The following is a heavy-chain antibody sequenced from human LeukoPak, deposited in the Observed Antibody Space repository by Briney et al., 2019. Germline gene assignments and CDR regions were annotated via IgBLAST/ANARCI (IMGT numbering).Heavy chain of an antibody. J-gene: IGHJ4*02. CDR3: ARADSSGYSLDENFDY. CDR1: GGTLSSYD. CDR2: IIPMFGIV. V-gene: IGHV1-69*04. Sequence: SVKVSCKASGGTLSSYDTNWVRQAPGQGLEWIGRIIPMFGIVNYAQNFQGRVTITADKSTNTAYMELSSLRSEDTAFYYCARADSSGYSLDENFDYWGQGTLVTVSS. D-gene: IGHD3-22*01.